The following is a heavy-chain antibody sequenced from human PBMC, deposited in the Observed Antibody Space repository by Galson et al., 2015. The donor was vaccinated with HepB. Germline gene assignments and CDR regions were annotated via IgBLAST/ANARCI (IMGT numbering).Heavy chain of an antibody. D-gene: IGHD2-2*01. V-gene: IGHV1-3*01. J-gene: IGHJ4*02. Sequence: SVKVSCKASGYTFTSYAMHWVRQAPGQRLEWMGWINAGNGNTKYSQKFQGRVTTTRDTSASTAYMELSSLRSEDTAVYYCAAAGIVVVPAATYYFDYWGQGTLVTVSS. CDR2: INAGNGNT. CDR3: AAAGIVVVPAATYYFDY. CDR1: GYTFTSYA.